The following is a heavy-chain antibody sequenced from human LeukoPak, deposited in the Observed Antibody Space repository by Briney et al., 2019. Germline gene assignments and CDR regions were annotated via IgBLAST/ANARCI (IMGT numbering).Heavy chain of an antibody. D-gene: IGHD3-22*01. CDR1: GYSISSGYY. J-gene: IGHJ4*02. V-gene: IGHV4-38-2*02. Sequence: SETLSLTCTVSGYSISSGYYWGWIRQPPGKGLEWIGSIYHSGSTYYNPSLKSRVTISVDTSKNQFSLKLSSVTAADTAVYYCARGGPKITMIVVVKRPGGFDYWGQGPRSPSPQ. CDR2: IYHSGST. CDR3: ARGGPKITMIVVVKRPGGFDY.